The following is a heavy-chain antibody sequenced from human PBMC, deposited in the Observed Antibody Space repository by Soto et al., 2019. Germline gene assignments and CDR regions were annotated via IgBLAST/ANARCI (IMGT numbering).Heavy chain of an antibody. Sequence: PSETLSLTCTVSGGSISSSSYYWGWIRQPPGKGLEWIGSIYYSGSTYYNPSLKSRVTISVDTSKNQFSLKLSSVTAADTAVYYCARHSYYYGSGSYYNFDYWGQGTLVTVSS. CDR1: GGSISSSSYY. CDR2: IYYSGST. V-gene: IGHV4-39*01. CDR3: ARHSYYYGSGSYYNFDY. J-gene: IGHJ4*02. D-gene: IGHD3-10*01.